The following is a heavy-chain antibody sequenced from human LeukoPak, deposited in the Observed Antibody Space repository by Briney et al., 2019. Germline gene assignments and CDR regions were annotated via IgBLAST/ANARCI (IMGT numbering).Heavy chain of an antibody. Sequence: PGGSLRLSCAASGFTFDDYGMNWVRQAPGKGLEWVSSISSSSSYIYYADSVKGRFTISRDNAKNSLYLQMNSLRAEDTAVYYCARDRGDGYNYGGYFQHWGQGTLVTVSS. CDR3: ARDRGDGYNYGGYFQH. J-gene: IGHJ1*01. CDR2: ISSSSSYI. CDR1: GFTFDDYG. D-gene: IGHD5-24*01. V-gene: IGHV3-21*01.